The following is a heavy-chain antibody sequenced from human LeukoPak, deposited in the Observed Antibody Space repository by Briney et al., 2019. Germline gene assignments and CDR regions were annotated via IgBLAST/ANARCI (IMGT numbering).Heavy chain of an antibody. CDR2: IYTSGST. CDR1: GGSISSGSYY. CDR3: ARVGVARGFDY. D-gene: IGHD3-10*01. Sequence: SETLSLTCTVSGGSISSGSYYWSWIRQPAGKGLEWIGRIYTSGSTNYNPSLKSRVTISVDTSKNQFSLKLSSVTAADTAVYYCARVGVARGFDYWGQGTLVTVSS. V-gene: IGHV4-61*02. J-gene: IGHJ4*02.